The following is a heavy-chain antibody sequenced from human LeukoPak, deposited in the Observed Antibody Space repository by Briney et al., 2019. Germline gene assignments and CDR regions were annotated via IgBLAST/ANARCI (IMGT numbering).Heavy chain of an antibody. CDR2: IYYTGRT. CDR3: ARPQGKATIPHWFDP. CDR1: GGSTQSTIYY. J-gene: IGHJ5*02. V-gene: IGHV4-39*01. D-gene: IGHD5-24*01. Sequence: SETLPLTCSVSGGSTQSTIYYWGWIRQAPGKGLEWIGSIYYTGRTYYNSSLKSRITISVDTSKRQASLRLTSVTAADTAVYYCARPQGKATIPHWFDPWGQGIQVTVSS.